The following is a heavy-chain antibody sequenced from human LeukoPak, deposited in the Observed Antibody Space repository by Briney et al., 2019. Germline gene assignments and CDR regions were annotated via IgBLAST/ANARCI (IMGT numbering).Heavy chain of an antibody. D-gene: IGHD3-22*01. V-gene: IGHV3-74*01. J-gene: IGHJ4*02. CDR3: ARVQTYYYDSSGYYYDY. CDR1: GFTFSSYW. Sequence: GGSLRLSCAASGFTFSSYWMHWVRQAPGKGLVWVSRINSDGSSTSYAGSVKGRFTISRDNAKNTLYLQMNSLRAEDTAVYYCARVQTYYYDSSGYYYDYWGQGTLVTVSS. CDR2: INSDGSST.